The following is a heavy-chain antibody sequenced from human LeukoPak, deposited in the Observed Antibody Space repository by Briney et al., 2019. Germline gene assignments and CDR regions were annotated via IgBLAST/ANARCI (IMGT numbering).Heavy chain of an antibody. CDR1: GGSISSHS. D-gene: IGHD3-22*01. CDR2: INYSGST. J-gene: IGHJ4*02. V-gene: IGHV4-59*11. CDR3: ATFYYDSSGYRD. Sequence: ASETLSLTCTVSGGSISSHSWSWIRQPPGKGLEWIGYINYSGSTNYNHSLKSRVTISIDMTKNQVSLKLSSVTAADTAVYYCATFYYDSSGYRDWGQGTLVTVSS.